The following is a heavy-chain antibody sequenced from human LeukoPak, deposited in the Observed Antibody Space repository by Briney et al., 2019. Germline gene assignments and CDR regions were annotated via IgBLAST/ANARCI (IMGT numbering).Heavy chain of an antibody. CDR2: ISSSSSYI. Sequence: GGSLRLSCAASGFTFSSYSMSWVRQAPGKGLEWVSSISSSSSYIYYADSVKGRFTISRDNAKNLLYMQMNSLRAEDTAVYYCARARNEKSIDYWGQGTLVTVSS. CDR3: ARARNEKSIDY. D-gene: IGHD1-1*01. V-gene: IGHV3-21*06. CDR1: GFTFSSYS. J-gene: IGHJ4*02.